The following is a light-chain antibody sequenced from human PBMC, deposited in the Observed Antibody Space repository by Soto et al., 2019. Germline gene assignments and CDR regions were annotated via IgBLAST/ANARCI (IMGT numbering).Light chain of an antibody. V-gene: IGKV1-39*01. CDR3: QQTYNIPQA. Sequence: DFPMTQSPSSLSASVGDSVTIXXRASQSISSYLNWYQQKPGKAPKIXIFAASSLQSGVPSRFSGRGSGTDFTLTISTLQPEDFATYYCQQTYNIPQAFGQGTKVDI. CDR1: QSISSY. CDR2: AAS. J-gene: IGKJ1*01.